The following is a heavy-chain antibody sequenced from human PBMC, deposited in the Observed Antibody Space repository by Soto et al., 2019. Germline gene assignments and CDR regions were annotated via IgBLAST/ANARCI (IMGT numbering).Heavy chain of an antibody. CDR1: GGSISSYY. V-gene: IGHV4-59*01. D-gene: IGHD6-13*01. CDR2: IYYSGST. CDR3: ARARGVWSSSWYWFDP. Sequence: SETLSLTCTVSGGSISSYYWSWIRQPPGKGLEWIGYIYYSGSTNYNPSLKSRVTISVDTSKNQFSLKLSSVTAADTAVYYCARARGVWSSSWYWFDPWGQGTLVTVSS. J-gene: IGHJ5*02.